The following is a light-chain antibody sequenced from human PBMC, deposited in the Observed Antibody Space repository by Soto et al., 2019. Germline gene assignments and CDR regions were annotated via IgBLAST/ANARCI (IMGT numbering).Light chain of an antibody. CDR2: GAS. J-gene: IGKJ1*01. V-gene: IGKV3-20*01. CDR1: QSVSSNY. CDR3: QQYGSSGRT. Sequence: IVLTQSPCTLSLSPGERATLSCGTSQSVSSNYLAWYQQQPGHAPRLLIYGASSRATGIPDRFSGSGSGTDFALTISRLEPEDFAVYYCQQYGSSGRTFGQGTKVDIK.